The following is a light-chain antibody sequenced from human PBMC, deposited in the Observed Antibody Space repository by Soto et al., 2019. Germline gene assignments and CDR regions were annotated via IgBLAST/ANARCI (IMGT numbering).Light chain of an antibody. CDR2: DVS. Sequence: QSALTRPASVSGSPGQSITISCTGTTNDVGGHTLVSWYQHHPGKAPQLVIFDVSSRPSGVSHRFSGSKSGNTASLTISGLQAEDEANYYCSSYTLSATMVFGGGTKLTVL. J-gene: IGLJ3*02. CDR3: SSYTLSATMV. CDR1: TNDVGGHTL. V-gene: IGLV2-14*01.